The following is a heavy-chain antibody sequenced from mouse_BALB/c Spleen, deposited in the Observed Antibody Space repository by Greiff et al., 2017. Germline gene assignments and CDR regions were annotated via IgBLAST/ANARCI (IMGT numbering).Heavy chain of an antibody. CDR2: IDPSDSYT. J-gene: IGHJ2*01. CDR1: GYTFTSYW. V-gene: IGHV1-69*02. D-gene: IGHD4-1*01. CDR3: ARGLGRDY. Sequence: QVQLQQPGAELVKPGASVKLSCKASGYTFTSYWMHWVKQRPGQGLEWIGEIDPSDSYTNYNQKFKGKATLTVDKSSSTAYMQLSSLTSEDSAVYYCARGLGRDYWGQGTTLTVSS.